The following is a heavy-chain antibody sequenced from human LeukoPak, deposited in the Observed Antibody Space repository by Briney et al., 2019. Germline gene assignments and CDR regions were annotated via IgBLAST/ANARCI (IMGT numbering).Heavy chain of an antibody. CDR3: AKVAGIRRYYFDY. J-gene: IGHJ4*02. CDR1: GFTFDDYA. Sequence: GRSLRLSCGASGFTFDDYAMHWVRQAPGKGLEWVSGISWNSGSIGYADSVKGRFTISRDNAKNSLYLQMNSLRAEDTALYYCAKVAGIRRYYFDYWGQGTLVTVSS. CDR2: ISWNSGSI. D-gene: IGHD6-19*01. V-gene: IGHV3-9*01.